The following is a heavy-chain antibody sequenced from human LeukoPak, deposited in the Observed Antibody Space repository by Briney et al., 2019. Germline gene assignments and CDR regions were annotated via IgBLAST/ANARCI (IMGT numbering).Heavy chain of an antibody. Sequence: ASVKVSCKASGYTFTDYYMHWVRQAPRQGLEWVGWINPLTGSTGYAQKFQGRVTMTRDTSISTTYMELTRLRSDDTAVYYCARGIAARPFDYWGQGTLVTVSS. CDR3: ARGIAARPFDY. CDR2: INPLTGST. V-gene: IGHV1-2*02. J-gene: IGHJ4*02. CDR1: GYTFTDYY. D-gene: IGHD6-6*01.